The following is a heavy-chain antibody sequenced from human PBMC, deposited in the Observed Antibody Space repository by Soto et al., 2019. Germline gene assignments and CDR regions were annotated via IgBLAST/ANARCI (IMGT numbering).Heavy chain of an antibody. Sequence: SGPTLVNPTQTLTLTCTFSGFSLSTSGVGVGWIRQPPGKALEWLALIYWNDDKRYSPSLKSGLTITKDTSKNQVVLTMTNMDPVDTATYYCAHSSEEWLVPYYYYYGMDVWGQGTTVTVSS. CDR2: IYWNDDK. V-gene: IGHV2-5*01. D-gene: IGHD6-19*01. CDR1: GFSLSTSGVG. J-gene: IGHJ6*02. CDR3: AHSSEEWLVPYYYYYGMDV.